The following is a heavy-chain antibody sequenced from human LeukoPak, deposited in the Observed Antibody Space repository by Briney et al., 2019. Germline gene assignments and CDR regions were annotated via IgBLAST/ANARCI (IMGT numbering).Heavy chain of an antibody. CDR1: GYTFTSYG. CDR3: ARLGPSIAAAGMGGMDV. D-gene: IGHD6-13*01. Sequence: ASVKASCKASGYTFTSYGISWVRQAPGQGLEWMGWISAYNGNTNYAQKLQGRVTMTTDTSTSTAYMELRSLRSDDTAVYYCARLGPSIAAAGMGGMDVWGQGTTVTVSS. V-gene: IGHV1-18*01. J-gene: IGHJ6*02. CDR2: ISAYNGNT.